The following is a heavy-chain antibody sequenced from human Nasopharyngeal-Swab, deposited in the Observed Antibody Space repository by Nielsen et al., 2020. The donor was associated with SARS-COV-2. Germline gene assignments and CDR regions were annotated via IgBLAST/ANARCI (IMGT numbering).Heavy chain of an antibody. J-gene: IGHJ5*02. CDR2: IYHSGST. Sequence: SETLSLTCAVSGGSISSSNWWSWVRQPPGKGLEWIGEIYHSGSTNYNPSLKIRVTISVDKSKNQFSLKLSSVTAADTAVYYCARDERASDSLTGYLINWFDPWGQGTLVTVSS. V-gene: IGHV4-4*02. CDR3: ARDERASDSLTGYLINWFDP. CDR1: GGSISSSNW. D-gene: IGHD3-9*01.